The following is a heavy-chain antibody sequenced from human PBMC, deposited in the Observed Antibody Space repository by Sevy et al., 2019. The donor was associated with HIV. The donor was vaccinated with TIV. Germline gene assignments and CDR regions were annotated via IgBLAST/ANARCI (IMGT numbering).Heavy chain of an antibody. J-gene: IGHJ4*02. D-gene: IGHD3-16*01. V-gene: IGHV3-30-3*01. CDR3: AREGGHTGAWTPGNY. CDR1: GFSFSTHA. CDR2: ISYDGTAK. Sequence: GGSLRLSCAASGFSFSTHAMHWVRQAPGKGLDWVALISYDGTAKYYADSVKGRFTVSRDDSKNTLYLQMNSLRPEDSAVYYCAREGGHTGAWTPGNYWGQGTQVTVSS.